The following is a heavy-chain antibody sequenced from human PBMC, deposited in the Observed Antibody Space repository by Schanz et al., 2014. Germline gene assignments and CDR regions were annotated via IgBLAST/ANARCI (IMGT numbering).Heavy chain of an antibody. Sequence: QIQLVQSGPEVKKPGATVKVSCKASGYIFINSGISWVRQAPGQGLEWMGWISVYNGNTKYPQKLQGRVTMTTDTSTSTAYTELRSLRSDDTAVYYCARDRRFFDRDDLYYFDSWGQGTLVTVSS. CDR1: GYIFINSG. J-gene: IGHJ4*02. V-gene: IGHV1-18*01. CDR2: ISVYNGNT. D-gene: IGHD3-3*01. CDR3: ARDRRFFDRDDLYYFDS.